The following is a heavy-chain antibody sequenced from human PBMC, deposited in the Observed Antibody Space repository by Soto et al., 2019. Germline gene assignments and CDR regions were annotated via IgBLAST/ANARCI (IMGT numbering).Heavy chain of an antibody. J-gene: IGHJ6*02. CDR1: GGTFSSYA. CDR3: ASLVGATFFTRDYYYYGMDV. D-gene: IGHD1-26*01. V-gene: IGHV1-69*13. CDR2: IIPIFGTA. Sequence: SVKVSCKASGGTFSSYAISWVRQAPGQGLEWMGGIIPIFGTANYAQKFQGRVTITADESTSTAYMELSSLRSEDTAVYYCASLVGATFFTRDYYYYGMDVWGQGTTVTVSS.